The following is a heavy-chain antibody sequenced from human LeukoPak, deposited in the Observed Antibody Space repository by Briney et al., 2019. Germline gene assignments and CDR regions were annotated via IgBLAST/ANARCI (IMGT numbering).Heavy chain of an antibody. CDR1: GRSISIGDYY. CDR2: IYYSGST. D-gene: IGHD3-22*01. V-gene: IGHV4-30-4*08. Sequence: SETLSLTCTVSGRSISIGDYYWSWIRQPPGKGLEWIGYIYYSGSTYYNPSLKSRVTISVDTSKNQFSLKLSSVTAADTAVYYCARDRGYYDSSGFDYWGQGTLVTVSS. CDR3: ARDRGYYDSSGFDY. J-gene: IGHJ4*02.